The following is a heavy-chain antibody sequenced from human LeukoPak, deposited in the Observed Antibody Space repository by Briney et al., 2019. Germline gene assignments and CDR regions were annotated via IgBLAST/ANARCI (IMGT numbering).Heavy chain of an antibody. Sequence: PTGGSLRLSCAASGFTFSSYGMNWVRQAPGKGLEWVSYISSSSSTIYYADSVKGRFTISRDNAKNSLYLQMNSLRAEDTAVYHCARRVDWYLEYFDYWGQGTLVTVSS. CDR2: ISSSSSTI. CDR1: GFTFSSYG. D-gene: IGHD3-9*01. V-gene: IGHV3-48*04. J-gene: IGHJ4*02. CDR3: ARRVDWYLEYFDY.